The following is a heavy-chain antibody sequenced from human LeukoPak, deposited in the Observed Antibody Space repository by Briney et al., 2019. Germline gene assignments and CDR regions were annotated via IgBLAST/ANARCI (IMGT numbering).Heavy chain of an antibody. Sequence: PSETLSLTCTVSGYSISSGYYWGWIRQPPGKGLEWIGSIYYSGSTYYNPSLKSRVTISVDTSKNQFSLKLSSVTAADTAVYYCARLRLAYYYYYYYMDVWGKGTTVTVSS. CDR2: IYYSGST. CDR3: ARLRLAYYYYYYYMDV. J-gene: IGHJ6*03. V-gene: IGHV4-38-2*02. CDR1: GYSISSGYY.